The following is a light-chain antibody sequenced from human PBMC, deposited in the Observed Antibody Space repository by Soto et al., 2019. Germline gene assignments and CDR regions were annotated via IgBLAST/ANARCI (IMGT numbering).Light chain of an antibody. V-gene: IGLV2-14*03. Sequence: QSALTQPASVSGSPGQSITIPCTGTSSDVGGHNSVSWYQQFPGKAPKLMIYDVTNRPSGVSDRFSGSKSGSRASLTISGLQPEDEGFDYCCSYSSDTTLVVFGGGTKVTVL. CDR1: SSDVGGHNS. CDR2: DVT. J-gene: IGLJ2*01. CDR3: CSYSSDTTLVV.